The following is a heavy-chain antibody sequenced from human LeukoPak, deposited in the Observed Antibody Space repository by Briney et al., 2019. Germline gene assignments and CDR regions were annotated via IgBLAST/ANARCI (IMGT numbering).Heavy chain of an antibody. J-gene: IGHJ4*02. CDR3: ARGSTYYDSSGQVPFDY. CDR1: GFTFSTYS. CDR2: ISSSSSTI. V-gene: IGHV3-48*01. Sequence: PGGSLRLSCAASGFTFSTYSMNWVRQAPGKGLEWASYISSSSSTIYYADSVKGRFTISRDNAKNSLYLQMNSLRAEDTAVYYCARGSTYYDSSGQVPFDYWGQGTLVTVSS. D-gene: IGHD3-22*01.